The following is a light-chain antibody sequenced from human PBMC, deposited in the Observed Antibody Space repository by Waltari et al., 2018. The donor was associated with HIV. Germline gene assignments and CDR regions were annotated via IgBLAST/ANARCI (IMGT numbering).Light chain of an antibody. CDR2: GSS. Sequence: EIVMTQSQATLSVSPGERATLSCRASQSVSSNLAWYQQKPGQAPRLLIYGSSTRATGIPARFSGSGSGTEFTLTISSLQSEDFAVYYCQQYNKWPETFGQGTKVEIK. CDR1: QSVSSN. J-gene: IGKJ1*01. CDR3: QQYNKWPET. V-gene: IGKV3-15*01.